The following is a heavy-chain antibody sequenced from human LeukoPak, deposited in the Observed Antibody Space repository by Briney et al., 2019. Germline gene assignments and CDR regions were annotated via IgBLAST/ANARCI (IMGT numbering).Heavy chain of an antibody. CDR2: IYHSGTT. J-gene: IGHJ6*03. CDR3: ARVNGYWDTYYYYYMDV. CDR1: GGSISSSSYY. V-gene: IGHV4-39*07. D-gene: IGHD2-8*02. Sequence: KPSETLSLTCTVSGGSISSSSYYWGWIRQPPGKGLEWIGEIYHSGTTHYNPSLKSRVTISLDNSQNQFSLKLSSVTAADTAVYYCARVNGYWDTYYYYYMDVWGKGTTVTVSS.